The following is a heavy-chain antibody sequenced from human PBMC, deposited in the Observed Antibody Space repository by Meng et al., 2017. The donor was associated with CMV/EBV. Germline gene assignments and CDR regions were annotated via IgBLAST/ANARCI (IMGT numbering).Heavy chain of an antibody. CDR3: ARGQGRIVVNWFDP. CDR2: ISSISSYI. J-gene: IGHJ5*02. D-gene: IGHD3-22*01. V-gene: IGHV3-21*01. Sequence: GESLNISCASSGFTFSSYSMNWVRQAPGKGLEWVSSISSISSYIYYADSVKGRFTISRDNAKTSLYLQMNSRRADDTAVYYCARGQGRIVVNWFDPWGQGTLVTVSS. CDR1: GFTFSSYS.